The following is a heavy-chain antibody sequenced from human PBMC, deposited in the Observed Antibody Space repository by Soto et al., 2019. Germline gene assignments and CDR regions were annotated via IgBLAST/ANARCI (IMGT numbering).Heavy chain of an antibody. D-gene: IGHD2-15*01. CDR3: ARQGGYCSGGSCYGYWFDP. J-gene: IGHJ5*02. V-gene: IGHV5-10-1*01. Sequence: GESLKISCKGSGYSLTSYWISWVRQMPGKGLEWMGRIDPSDSYTNYSPSFQGHVTISADKSISTAYLQWSSLKASDTAMYYCARQGGYCSGGSCYGYWFDPWGQGTLVTVSS. CDR2: IDPSDSYT. CDR1: GYSLTSYW.